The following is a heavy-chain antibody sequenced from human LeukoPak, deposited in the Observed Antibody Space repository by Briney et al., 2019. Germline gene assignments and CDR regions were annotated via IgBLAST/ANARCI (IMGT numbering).Heavy chain of an antibody. CDR2: ISSSSSTI. CDR1: GFTFSSYS. V-gene: IGHV3-48*04. CDR3: ARVGGAPTY. J-gene: IGHJ4*02. D-gene: IGHD1-26*01. Sequence: GGSLRLSCAASGFTFSSYSMNWVRQAPGKGLEWVSYISSSSSTIYYADSVKGRFTISRDNAKNSLYLQMNSLRAEDTAVYYCARVGGAPTYWGQGTLVTVSS.